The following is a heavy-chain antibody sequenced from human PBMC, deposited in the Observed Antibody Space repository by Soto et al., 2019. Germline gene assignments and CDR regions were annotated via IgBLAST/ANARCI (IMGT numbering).Heavy chain of an antibody. J-gene: IGHJ6*02. CDR3: AKDLGRGGYGPDYYYGMDV. CDR2: VAYDGSNK. V-gene: IGHV3-30*18. CDR1: GFTFISFG. D-gene: IGHD5-12*01. Sequence: QVQLVESGGGVVQPGRSLRLSCAASGFTFISFGMHWVRQAPGKGLEWVAVVAYDGSNKYYPDSVKGRFTISRDNSKNTLYLQMNSLRAEDTAVYYCAKDLGRGGYGPDYYYGMDVWGQGTTVTVSS.